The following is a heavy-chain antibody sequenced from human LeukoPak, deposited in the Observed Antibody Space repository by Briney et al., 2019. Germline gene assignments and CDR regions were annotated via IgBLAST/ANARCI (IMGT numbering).Heavy chain of an antibody. Sequence: AGGSLRLSCAASGFTFSSYWMTWIRQAPGKGLEWVANIKQDESEKYYVDSVKGRFTISRDNAKNSLYLQMHSLRAEDTAVYYCARDTGGGYSCYDCWGQGTLVTVSS. CDR2: IKQDESEK. V-gene: IGHV3-7*01. J-gene: IGHJ4*02. D-gene: IGHD5-18*01. CDR1: GFTFSSYW. CDR3: ARDTGGGYSCYDC.